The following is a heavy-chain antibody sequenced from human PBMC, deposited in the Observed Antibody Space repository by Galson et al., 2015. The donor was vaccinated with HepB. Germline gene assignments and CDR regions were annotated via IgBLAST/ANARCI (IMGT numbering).Heavy chain of an antibody. CDR1: GGSFSGYF. CDR2: INHSGST. J-gene: IGHJ6*02. CDR3: ARASPAMVRGTPIYFYYYGMDV. D-gene: IGHD3-10*01. V-gene: IGHV4-34*01. Sequence: SETLSLTCAVYGGSFSGYFWSWIRQPPGKGLEWIGEINHSGSTNYNPSLKSRVTISINTSKNQFSLKLSSVTAADTAVYYCARASPAMVRGTPIYFYYYGMDVWGQGTTVTVSS.